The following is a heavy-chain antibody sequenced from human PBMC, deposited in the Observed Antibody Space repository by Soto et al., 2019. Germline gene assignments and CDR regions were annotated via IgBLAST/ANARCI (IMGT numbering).Heavy chain of an antibody. CDR2: VNPNNGDT. D-gene: IGHD3-10*01. V-gene: IGHV1-8*01. CDR3: AKVSRKGSAIDFDY. Sequence: QVQLVQSGAELKKPGASVKVSCKASGYTFSNYDMNWVRQATGQGPEWIGWVNPNNGDTGYAQKCKGVVPXTTDISTTTAYMELTSLRSEDTAIYYCAKVSRKGSAIDFDYWGQGTLITVSS. J-gene: IGHJ4*02. CDR1: GYTFSNYD.